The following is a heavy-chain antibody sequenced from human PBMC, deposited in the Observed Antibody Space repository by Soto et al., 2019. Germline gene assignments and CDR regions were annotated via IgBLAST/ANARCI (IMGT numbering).Heavy chain of an antibody. V-gene: IGHV4-31*03. CDR2: IYYSGST. D-gene: IGHD5-12*01. CDR3: ARCVDFGGYTDNFDY. CDR1: GGSISSGGYY. J-gene: IGHJ4*02. Sequence: TCTVSGGSISSGGYYWSWIRQHPGKGLEWIGYIYYSGSTYYNPSLKSRVTISVDTSKNQFSLKLSSVTAADTAVYYCARCVDFGGYTDNFDYWGQGTLVTVSS.